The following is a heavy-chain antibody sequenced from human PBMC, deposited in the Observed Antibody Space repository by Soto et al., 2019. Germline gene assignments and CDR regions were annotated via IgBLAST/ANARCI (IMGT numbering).Heavy chain of an antibody. CDR2: INPSGGST. CDR3: ARDSSGYYSSQYFEY. Sequence: ASVKVSCKASGYTFTSYYMHWVRHAPGQGVEWMGIINPSGGSTSYAQKFQGRVTMTRDTSTSTVYMELSSLRSEDTAVYYCARDSSGYYSSQYFEYWGQGTLVTVSS. J-gene: IGHJ4*02. V-gene: IGHV1-46*01. CDR1: GYTFTSYY. D-gene: IGHD3-22*01.